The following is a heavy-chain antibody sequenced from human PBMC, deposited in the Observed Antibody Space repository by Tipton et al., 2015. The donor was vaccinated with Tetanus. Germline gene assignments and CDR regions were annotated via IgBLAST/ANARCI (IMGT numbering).Heavy chain of an antibody. Sequence: MQLVQSGAEVKKPGESLKISCKGSGYSFTSYWIGWVRQMPGKGLEWMGSIYPGDSDTRYSPSFQGQVTISADKSIRTAYLQWSSLKASDTAMYYCARTSPTEAYCGGDCYYPGNWYFDLWGRGTLVTVSS. CDR2: IYPGDSDT. CDR3: ARTSPTEAYCGGDCYYPGNWYFDL. J-gene: IGHJ2*01. CDR1: GYSFTSYW. V-gene: IGHV5-51*01. D-gene: IGHD2-21*02.